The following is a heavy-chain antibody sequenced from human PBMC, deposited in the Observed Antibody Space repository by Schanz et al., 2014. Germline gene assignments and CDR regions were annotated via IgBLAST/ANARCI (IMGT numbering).Heavy chain of an antibody. D-gene: IGHD4-17*01. CDR3: ARDRGHGDLPGDI. Sequence: VHLVESGGGLVQPGGSLRLSCAASGFTFSDHYMDWVRQAPGKGLEWVGEIYHSGNTNYNASLKSRVTISVDTSKNQFSLNLSSATAADTAVYYCARDRGHGDLPGDIWGQGTMVTVSS. J-gene: IGHJ3*02. V-gene: IGHV4-34*09. CDR2: IYHSGNT. CDR1: GFTFSDHY.